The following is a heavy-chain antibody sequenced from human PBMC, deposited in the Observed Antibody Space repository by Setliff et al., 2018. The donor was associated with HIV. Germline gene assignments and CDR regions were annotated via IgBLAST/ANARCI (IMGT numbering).Heavy chain of an antibody. CDR2: IDPDRGEA. Sequence: GASVKVSCKPSGYTFTTYGLSWVRQAPGQGLEWMGLIDPDRGEAVYAEKFQGRVTITADRSKDIAYMKLSSLRSEDTAMYYCAKDIADYGGNSLYYYYGMDVWGQGTTVTVSS. D-gene: IGHD4-17*01. J-gene: IGHJ6*02. CDR1: GYTFTTYG. V-gene: IGHV1-69-2*01. CDR3: AKDIADYGGNSLYYYYGMDV.